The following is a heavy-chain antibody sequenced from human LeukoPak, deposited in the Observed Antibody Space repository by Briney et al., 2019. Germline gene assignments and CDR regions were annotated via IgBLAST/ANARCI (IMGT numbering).Heavy chain of an antibody. CDR2: INPNSGGT. CDR1: GYTFTGYY. D-gene: IGHD3-10*01. CDR3: ARGPAYYYYGSGSSIDY. J-gene: IGHJ4*02. V-gene: IGHV1-2*02. Sequence: GASVKVSCKASGYTFTGYYMHWLRQPPGQGLEWMGWINPNSGGTNYAQKFQGRVTMTRDTSISTAYMELSRLRSDDTAVYYCARGPAYYYYGSGSSIDYWGQGALVTVSS.